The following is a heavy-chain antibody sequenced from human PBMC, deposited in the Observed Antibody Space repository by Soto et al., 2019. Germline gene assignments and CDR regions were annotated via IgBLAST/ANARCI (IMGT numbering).Heavy chain of an antibody. CDR3: ARDFKEMATNELGFDP. V-gene: IGHV1-46*01. CDR1: GYTFTSYY. J-gene: IGHJ5*02. D-gene: IGHD5-12*01. Sequence: KVSCKASGYTFTSYYMHWVRQAPGQGLEWMGIINPSGGSTSYAQKFQGRVTMTRDTSTSTVYMELSSLRSEDTAVYYCARDFKEMATNELGFDPWGQGTLVIVSS. CDR2: INPSGGST.